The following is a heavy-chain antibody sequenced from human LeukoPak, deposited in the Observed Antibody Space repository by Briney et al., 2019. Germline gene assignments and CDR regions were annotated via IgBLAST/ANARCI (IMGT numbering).Heavy chain of an antibody. V-gene: IGHV7-4-1*02. CDR1: GYTFTDYA. D-gene: IGHD2-2*01. Sequence: ASVKVSCKASGYTFTDYAMNWVRQAPGQGLEWMGWINTDTGNPTYAQGFTGRFVFSLDTSVSTAYLQISSLKAEDTAVYYCARGRPHIVVVPTTIENYWGQGTLVTVSS. CDR3: ARGRPHIVVVPTTIENY. CDR2: INTDTGNP. J-gene: IGHJ4*02.